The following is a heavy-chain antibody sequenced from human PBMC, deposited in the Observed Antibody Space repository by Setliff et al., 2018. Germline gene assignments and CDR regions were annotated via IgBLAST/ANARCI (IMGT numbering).Heavy chain of an antibody. CDR2: SNHSGST. CDR3: AASRAYTGAVEEWFLPKTFDF. J-gene: IGHJ4*02. V-gene: IGHV4-34*01. D-gene: IGHD3-10*01. CDR1: GESFSNNY. Sequence: PSETLSLTCSVSGESFSNNYWSWIRQPPGKGLEWIGESNHSGSTNYNPTLNSRVTLSIDTSKNQFSLKLSSVTAADAALYYCAASRAYTGAVEEWFLPKTFDFWGQGSPVTVSS.